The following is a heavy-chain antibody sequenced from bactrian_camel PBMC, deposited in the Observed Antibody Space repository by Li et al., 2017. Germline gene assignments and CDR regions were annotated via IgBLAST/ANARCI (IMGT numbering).Heavy chain of an antibody. V-gene: IGHV3S53*01. CDR1: GDTYSRPV. CDR3: AAVLRGRSDQFFSAAPRVGY. CDR2: IDTSGIE. D-gene: IGHD3*01. J-gene: IGHJ6*01. Sequence: QVQLVESGGGSVQAGGSLRLSCAASGDTYSRPVMAWFRQAPGKEREGVAAIDTSGIETYADSVRGRFVLSQDNNKTTLYLQMNSLEPEDTAIYYCAAVLRGRSDQFFSAAPRVGYFGPGTQVTVS.